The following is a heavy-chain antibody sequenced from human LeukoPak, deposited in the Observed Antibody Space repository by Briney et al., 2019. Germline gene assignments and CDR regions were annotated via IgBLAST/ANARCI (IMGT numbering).Heavy chain of an antibody. CDR1: GYTFTSYA. J-gene: IGHJ4*02. Sequence: GASVKVSCKASGYTFTSYAISWVGQAPGQGLEWMGRIIPILGIANYAQKFQGRVTITADKSTSTAYMELSSLRSEDTAVYYCARDSSSWAYFDYWGQGTLVTVSS. CDR2: IIPILGIA. V-gene: IGHV1-69*04. CDR3: ARDSSSWAYFDY. D-gene: IGHD6-13*01.